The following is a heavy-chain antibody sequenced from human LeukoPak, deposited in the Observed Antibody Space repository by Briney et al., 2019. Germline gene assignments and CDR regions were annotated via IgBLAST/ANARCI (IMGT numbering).Heavy chain of an antibody. Sequence: SGGSLRLSCAASGFTFTRFNMNWVRQAPGKGLELVSSITTSGTYIYYADSVKGRFTISRDNAKNSLYLQMNSLRAEDTAAYYCARGGAADYWGQGTLVTVSS. CDR3: ARGGAADY. CDR1: GFTFTRFN. V-gene: IGHV3-21*06. J-gene: IGHJ4*02. D-gene: IGHD1-26*01. CDR2: ITTSGTYI.